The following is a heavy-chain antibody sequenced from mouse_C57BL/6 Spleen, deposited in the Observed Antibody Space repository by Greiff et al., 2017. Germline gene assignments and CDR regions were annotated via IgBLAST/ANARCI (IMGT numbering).Heavy chain of an antibody. CDR1: GYTFTDYN. CDR3: ARTTGTYFDY. J-gene: IGHJ2*01. Sequence: VHVKQSGPELVKPGASVKIPCKASGYTFTDYNMDWVKQSHGKSLEWIGVINPNNGGTIYNQKFKGKATLTVDKSSSTAYMELRSLTSEDTAVYYCARTTGTYFDYWSQGTTLTVSS. CDR2: INPNNGGT. V-gene: IGHV1-18*01. D-gene: IGHD4-1*01.